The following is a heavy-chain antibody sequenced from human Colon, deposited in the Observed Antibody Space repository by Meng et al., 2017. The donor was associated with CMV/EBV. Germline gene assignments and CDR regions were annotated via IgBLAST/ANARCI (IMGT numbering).Heavy chain of an antibody. CDR1: GESISGNY. J-gene: IGHJ6*02. CDR2: IYDSRTT. Sequence: SETLSLTCTVSGESISGNYWTWIRQSPGTGLEWIGYIYDSRTTNYSPSPKSRVTMSLDTSKNQFSLKLSSVTAADSAVYYCARDRPYSYYYFGLDVWGPGTTVTVSS. V-gene: IGHV4-59*01. CDR3: ARDRPYSYYYFGLDV.